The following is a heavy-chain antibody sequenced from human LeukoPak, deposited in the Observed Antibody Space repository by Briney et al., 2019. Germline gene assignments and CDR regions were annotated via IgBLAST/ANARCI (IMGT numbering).Heavy chain of an antibody. J-gene: IGHJ4*02. CDR2: IKQDGSKK. CDR1: GFTFNDYW. D-gene: IGHD5-24*01. CDR3: TRVGYIDEGIDY. Sequence: GGSLRLSCVVSGFTFNDYWMTWVRQAPGKGLEWVANIKQDGSKKSYVDSVKGRFTISRDNAKNSLYPQMNSLRAEDTAIYYCTRVGYIDEGIDYWGQGTLVTVSS. V-gene: IGHV3-7*04.